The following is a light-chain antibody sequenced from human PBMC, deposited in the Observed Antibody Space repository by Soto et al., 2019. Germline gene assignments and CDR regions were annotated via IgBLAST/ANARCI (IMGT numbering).Light chain of an antibody. CDR3: QQRTNWPL. CDR2: DAS. CDR1: RSVGRS. J-gene: IGKJ2*01. V-gene: IGKV3-11*01. Sequence: ETVLTQSPATLSLSPGERATLSCRASRSVGRSLAWYQQKPGQAPRLLIYDASNRATGIPARFSGSGSGTDFTLTISSLEPEDFAVYYCQQRTNWPLFGQGTKLQIK.